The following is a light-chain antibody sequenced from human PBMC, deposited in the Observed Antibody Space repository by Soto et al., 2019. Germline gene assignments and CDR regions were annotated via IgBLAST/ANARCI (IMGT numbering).Light chain of an antibody. CDR2: EVN. J-gene: IGLJ3*02. CDR3: CSSVGGPIWV. V-gene: IGLV2-23*02. CDR1: NSDVGGYDR. Sequence: QSALTQPASVSGSPGQSITISCTGTNSDVGGYDRVSWYQQHAVKATTLMIYEVNKRPSGISTRFSGSKSGNTASLTISGLQAEDEADYYCCSSVGGPIWVFGGGTKLTVL.